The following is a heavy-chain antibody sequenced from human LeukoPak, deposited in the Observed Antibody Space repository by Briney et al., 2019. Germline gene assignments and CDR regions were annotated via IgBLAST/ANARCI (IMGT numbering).Heavy chain of an antibody. Sequence: PGGSLRLSCAASGFTLSSYAMSWVRQTPGKGLEWVSAIRGGGGGTYYADSVKGRFTISRDNSKNTLYLQMNSLRAEDTAVYYCAKDFRIAVAGSYYFDYWGQGTLVTVSS. V-gene: IGHV3-23*01. D-gene: IGHD6-19*01. CDR3: AKDFRIAVAGSYYFDY. CDR2: IRGGGGGT. J-gene: IGHJ4*02. CDR1: GFTLSSYA.